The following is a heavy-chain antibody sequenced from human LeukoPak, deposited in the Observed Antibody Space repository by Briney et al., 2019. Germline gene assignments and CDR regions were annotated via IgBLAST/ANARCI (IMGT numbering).Heavy chain of an antibody. J-gene: IGHJ5*02. CDR1: GGSISSGGYS. Sequence: PSETLSLTCAASGGSISSGGYSWSWIRQPPGKGLEWIGYIYHSGSTYYNPSLKSRVTISVDRSKNQFSLKLSSVTAADTAVYYCARGNDYGDYGNWFDPWGQGTLVTVSS. CDR3: ARGNDYGDYGNWFDP. V-gene: IGHV4-30-2*01. D-gene: IGHD4-17*01. CDR2: IYHSGST.